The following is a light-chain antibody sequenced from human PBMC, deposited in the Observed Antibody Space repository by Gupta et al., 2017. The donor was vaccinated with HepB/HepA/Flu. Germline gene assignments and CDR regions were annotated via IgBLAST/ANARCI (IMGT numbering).Light chain of an antibody. V-gene: IGLV3-19*01. CDR3: PYQDKSTNHFV. Sequence: SSELTQDPAVSVALGQTVRITCQGDSLRSYYASWYQQKPGQDHALFSFGHNNRPSGIPDRFSSSTAGTTASSNTTVAQAEDEADYYGPYQDKSTNHFVFGGGTKITVL. J-gene: IGLJ2*01. CDR1: SLRSYY. CDR2: GHN.